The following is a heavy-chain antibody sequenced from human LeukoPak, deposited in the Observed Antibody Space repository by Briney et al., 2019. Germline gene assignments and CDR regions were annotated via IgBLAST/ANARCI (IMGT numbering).Heavy chain of an antibody. CDR3: ARHPNWGSPDY. Sequence: SETLSLTYAVYGGSFNGYYWTWIRQPPGKGLEWIGEINHSGGTDYNPSLKSRVTISVDTSKNQFSLKLNSVTAADTAVYYCARHPNWGSPDYWGQGTLVTVSS. D-gene: IGHD7-27*01. CDR2: INHSGGT. J-gene: IGHJ4*02. V-gene: IGHV4-34*01. CDR1: GGSFNGYY.